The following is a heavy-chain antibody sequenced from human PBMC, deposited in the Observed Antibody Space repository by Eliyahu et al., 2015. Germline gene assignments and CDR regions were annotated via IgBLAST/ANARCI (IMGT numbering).Heavy chain of an antibody. CDR3: ASKPCAGGFCPQVYFDY. Sequence: QVQLQESGPGLVKPSQTLSLTCTVSGASINSGDYYWSWIRQTPGKGLEWIGNIYYSGSTYYNPSLKSRLSISLDTSKNQFSLSLTSVTAADTAVYYCASKPCAGGFCPQVYFDYWGQGTLVTVSS. D-gene: IGHD2-8*02. CDR2: IYYSGST. V-gene: IGHV4-30-4*01. J-gene: IGHJ4*02. CDR1: GASINSGDYY.